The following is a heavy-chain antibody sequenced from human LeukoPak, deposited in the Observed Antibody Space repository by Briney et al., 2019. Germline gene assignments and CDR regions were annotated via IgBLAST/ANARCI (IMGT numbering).Heavy chain of an antibody. CDR2: IYYSGST. V-gene: IGHV4-39*01. D-gene: IGHD3-16*01. CDR3: ARHVGGRARSYYFDY. J-gene: IGHJ4*02. Sequence: SETLSLTCTVSGGSISSSSYSWGWIRQPPGKGLEWSGSIYYSGSTYYNPSLKSRVTISVDTSKNQFSLKLSSVTAADTAVYYCARHVGGRARSYYFDYWGQGTLVTVSS. CDR1: GGSISSSSYS.